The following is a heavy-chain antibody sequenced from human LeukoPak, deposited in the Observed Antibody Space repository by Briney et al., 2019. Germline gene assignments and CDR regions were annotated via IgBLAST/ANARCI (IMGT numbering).Heavy chain of an antibody. CDR3: ARVGLRCSGGSCYADY. J-gene: IGHJ4*02. V-gene: IGHV3-21*01. CDR1: GFTFSSYS. CDR2: ISSSSSYI. D-gene: IGHD2-15*01. Sequence: GGSLRLSCAASGFTFSSYSMNWVRQAPGKGLEWVSSISSSSSYIYYADSVKGRFTISRDNAKNSLYLQMNSLRAEDTAVYYCARVGLRCSGGSCYADYWGQGTLVTVSS.